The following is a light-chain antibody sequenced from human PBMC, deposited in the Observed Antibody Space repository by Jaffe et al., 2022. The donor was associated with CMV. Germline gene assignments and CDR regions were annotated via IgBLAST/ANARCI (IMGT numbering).Light chain of an antibody. Sequence: EIVLTQSPATLSLSPGEGATLSCRASQSVSRGLAWYQQRPGQAPRLLLYDAYTRVTGIPARFSGSGSGTDFTLTISSLEPEDSAVYYCQQRSDWPHTFGPGTKVEIK. CDR1: QSVSRG. CDR3: QQRSDWPHT. J-gene: IGKJ1*01. CDR2: DAY. V-gene: IGKV3-11*01.